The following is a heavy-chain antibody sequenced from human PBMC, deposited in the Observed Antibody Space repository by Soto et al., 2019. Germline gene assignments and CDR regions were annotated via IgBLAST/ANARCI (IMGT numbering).Heavy chain of an antibody. J-gene: IGHJ5*02. V-gene: IGHV3-23*01. CDR3: ATEEVIAVAGYNWFDP. Sequence: EVQLLESGGGLVQPGGSLRLSCAASGFTFSNYAMSWVRQAPGKGLEWVSALSGRGGSTYYADSVKGRFTISRDNSKNSLYLQMNSLRAEDTAGYYCATEEVIAVAGYNWFDPWGQGTLVTVSS. CDR1: GFTFSNYA. CDR2: LSGRGGST. D-gene: IGHD6-19*01.